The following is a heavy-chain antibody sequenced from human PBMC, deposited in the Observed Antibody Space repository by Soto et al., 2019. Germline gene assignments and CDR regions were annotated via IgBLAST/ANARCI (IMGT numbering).Heavy chain of an antibody. V-gene: IGHV1-18*01. D-gene: IGHD2-15*01. J-gene: IGHJ4*02. CDR3: ARSSPVAASPPDY. CDR1: GYTFTNSG. CDR2: ISAYNGNT. Sequence: QVQLVQSGAEVKKPGASVKDSCQASGYTFTNSGINWVRQAPGQGPEWMGWISAYNGNTNYAQKFQGRVTMTTDTSTSTAYMELRSLRSDDTAIYYCARSSPVAASPPDYWGQGTLVTVSS.